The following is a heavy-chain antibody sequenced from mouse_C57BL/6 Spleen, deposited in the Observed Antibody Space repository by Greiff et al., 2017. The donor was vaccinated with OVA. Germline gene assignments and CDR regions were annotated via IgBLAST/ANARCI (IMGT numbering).Heavy chain of an antibody. V-gene: IGHV3-6*01. CDR2: ISYDGSN. D-gene: IGHD1-1*01. CDR3: ARADYSSAMDY. Sequence: EVKVEESGPGLVKPSQSLSLTCSVTGYSITSGYYWNWIRQFPGNKLEWMGYISYDGSNNYNPSLKNRISITRDTSKNQFSLKLHSVTTEDTATYYCARADYSSAMDYWGQGTSVTVSS. CDR1: GYSITSGYY. J-gene: IGHJ4*01.